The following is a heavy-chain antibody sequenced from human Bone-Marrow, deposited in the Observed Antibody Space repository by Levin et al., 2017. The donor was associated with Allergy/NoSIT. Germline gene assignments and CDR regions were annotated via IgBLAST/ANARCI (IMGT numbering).Heavy chain of an antibody. CDR3: ARDRGGSGSDLRDLDI. Sequence: GESLKISCKASGYMFTGYFMHWVRQAPGQGLEWMGWINPNSGGTKYAQKFQGRVTMTRDTSISTAYMELSRLTYDDTAVYYCARDRGGSGSDLRDLDIWGQGTMVTVSS. D-gene: IGHD5-12*01. V-gene: IGHV1-2*02. CDR2: INPNSGGT. CDR1: GYMFTGYF. J-gene: IGHJ3*02.